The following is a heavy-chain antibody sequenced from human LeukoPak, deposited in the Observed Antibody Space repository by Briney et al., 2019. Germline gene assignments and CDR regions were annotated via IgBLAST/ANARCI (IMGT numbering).Heavy chain of an antibody. CDR3: ARATTTVTVNNWFDP. D-gene: IGHD4-17*01. V-gene: IGHV3-7*04. Sequence: GGSLRLSCAASGFTFSGYWMTWVRQGPGKGLEWVANIKQDGREKYYVDSVKGRFTISRDNAKNSMYLQMNSLRAEDTAVYYCARATTTVTVNNWFDPWGQGTLVTVSS. CDR2: IKQDGREK. CDR1: GFTFSGYW. J-gene: IGHJ5*02.